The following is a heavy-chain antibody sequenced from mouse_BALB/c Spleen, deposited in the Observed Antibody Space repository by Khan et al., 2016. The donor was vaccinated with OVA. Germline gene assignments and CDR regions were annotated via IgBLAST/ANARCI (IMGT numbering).Heavy chain of an antibody. CDR3: SRNYVNLYWYFDV. J-gene: IGHJ1*03. V-gene: IGHV3-5*02. D-gene: IGHD1-1*01. Sequence: EVQLQESGPGPVKPSQTVSLTCTVTGISITTGNYRWSWIRQFPGNKLEWIGYLFYSGTITYNPSLTSRTTITRETSKSQFFLEMNSLTAEDTTKYYRSRNYVNLYWYFDVWGTGTTVTVSS. CDR1: GISITTGNYR. CDR2: LFYSGTI.